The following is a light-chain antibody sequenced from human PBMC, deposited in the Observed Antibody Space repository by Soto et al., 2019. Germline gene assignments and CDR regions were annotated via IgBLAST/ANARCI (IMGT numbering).Light chain of an antibody. V-gene: IGKV1-5*01. Sequence: DIQMTHSPSTLSASVVDRFTXACRASQSILSWLAWYQQKPGKAPKVLIYDASNLEYGVPSRFSGSGFGTEFILTISSLQPDDFATYWCQHYGGMWTFGQGTKWIS. CDR3: QHYGGMWT. J-gene: IGKJ1*01. CDR2: DAS. CDR1: QSILSW.